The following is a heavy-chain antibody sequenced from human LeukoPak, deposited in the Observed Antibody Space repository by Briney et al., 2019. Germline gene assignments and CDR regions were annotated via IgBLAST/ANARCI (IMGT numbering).Heavy chain of an antibody. Sequence: SETLSLTCAVYGGSFSGYYWSWIRQPPGKGLEWIGEINHSGSTNYIPSLKSRVTISVDTSKNQFSLKLSSVTAADTAVYYCARGPWIPISQLWWYFQHWGQGTLVTVSS. CDR2: INHSGST. V-gene: IGHV4-34*01. CDR1: GGSFSGYY. D-gene: IGHD2-21*01. CDR3: ARGPWIPISQLWWYFQH. J-gene: IGHJ1*01.